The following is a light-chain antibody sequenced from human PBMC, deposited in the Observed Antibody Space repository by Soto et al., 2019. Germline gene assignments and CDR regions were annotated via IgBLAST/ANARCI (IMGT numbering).Light chain of an antibody. Sequence: IVLMQSPGTLSLSPGERATLSCRASQSVSSSYLAWYQQKPGQAPRLLIAGASSRATGIPDRFSGSGSGTDFTLTISRLEPEDFAVYYCQRYGSSPPLTFGGGTKVEIK. V-gene: IGKV3-20*01. CDR2: GAS. CDR3: QRYGSSPPLT. J-gene: IGKJ4*01. CDR1: QSVSSSY.